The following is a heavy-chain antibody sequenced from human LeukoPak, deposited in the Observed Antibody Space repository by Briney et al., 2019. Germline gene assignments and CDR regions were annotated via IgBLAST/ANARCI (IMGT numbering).Heavy chain of an antibody. V-gene: IGHV4-4*02. J-gene: IGHJ4*02. CDR2: ISQSRNT. CDR1: GGSISSTNW. D-gene: IGHD6-19*01. CDR3: ARDPHTSGWPSGY. Sequence: SETLSLTCAVSGGSISSTNWWSWVRQPPGKGLEWIGEISQSRNTIYNPSLESRVTISVDKSKNQLSLKLSSVTAADTAIYYCARDPHTSGWPSGYWGQGTLVTVSS.